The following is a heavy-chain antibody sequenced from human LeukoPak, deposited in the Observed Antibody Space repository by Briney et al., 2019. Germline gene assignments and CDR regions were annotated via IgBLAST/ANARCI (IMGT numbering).Heavy chain of an antibody. CDR3: ARDLEGRGADETYYDFWSGYNSFDY. D-gene: IGHD3-3*01. CDR1: GYTFTGYY. J-gene: IGHJ4*02. Sequence: ALVKVSCKASGYTFTGYYMHWVRQAPGQGLEWMGWINPNSGGTNYAQKFQGRVTMTRDTSISTAYMELSRLRSDDTAVYYCARDLEGRGADETYYDFWSGYNSFDYWGQGTLVTVSS. V-gene: IGHV1-2*02. CDR2: INPNSGGT.